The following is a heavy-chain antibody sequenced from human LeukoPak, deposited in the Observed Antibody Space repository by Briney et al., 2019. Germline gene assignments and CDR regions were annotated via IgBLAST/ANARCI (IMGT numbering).Heavy chain of an antibody. D-gene: IGHD3-22*01. CDR3: VRGQYYDDSSGYYAY. CDR1: GYTFTSNY. CDR2: INPSGGST. V-gene: IGHV1-46*01. Sequence: ASVKVSCKASGYTFTSNYIHWVRQAPGQGLEWMGLINPSGGSTTYAQKFQGRVTMTRDTSTSTVYMEVSSLTSEDTAVYYCVRGQYYDDSSGYYAYWGQGTLVTVSS. J-gene: IGHJ4*02.